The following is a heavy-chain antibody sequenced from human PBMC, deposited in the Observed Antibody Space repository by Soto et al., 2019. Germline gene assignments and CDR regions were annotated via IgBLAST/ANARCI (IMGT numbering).Heavy chain of an antibody. CDR3: ARVPAAAGTPWALDY. CDR1: GYTFTSYY. V-gene: IGHV1-46*01. D-gene: IGHD6-13*01. Sequence: ASVKVSCKASGYTFTSYYMHWVRQAPGQGLGWMGIINPSGGSTSYAQKFQGRVTMTRDTSTSTVYMELSSLRSEDTAVYYCARVPAAAGTPWALDYWGQGTLVTVSS. CDR2: INPSGGST. J-gene: IGHJ4*02.